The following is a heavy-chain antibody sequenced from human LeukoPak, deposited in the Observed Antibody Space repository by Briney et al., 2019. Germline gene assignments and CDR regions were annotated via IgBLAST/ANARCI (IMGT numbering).Heavy chain of an antibody. V-gene: IGHV3-72*01. D-gene: IGHD6-13*01. CDR2: SASTKHKRRTT. J-gene: IGHJ4*02. CDR1: GFSITDHH. Sequence: GGSLRLSCAGAGFSITDHHMHWVRQAPGKGLEWVGRSASTKHKRRTTQYAASVRGRFTISSDDSRSSLYLQLNSLKTEDTAVYYCVRVVTTGSGWYHFDNWGLGTLVTVSS. CDR3: VRVVTTGSGWYHFDN.